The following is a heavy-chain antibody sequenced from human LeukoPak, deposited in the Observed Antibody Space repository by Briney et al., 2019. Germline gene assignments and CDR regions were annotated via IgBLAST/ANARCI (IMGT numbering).Heavy chain of an antibody. CDR3: AKTKYSYGDTSFIFDY. D-gene: IGHD5-18*01. J-gene: IGHJ4*02. CDR2: ISGSGGST. V-gene: IGHV3-23*01. Sequence: GGSLRLSCAASGFTFSSYAVSWVRQAPGKGLEWVSAISGSGGSTYYADSVKGRFTISRDNSKNTLYLQMNSLRAEDTAVYYCAKTKYSYGDTSFIFDYWRQGTLVTVSS. CDR1: GFTFSSYA.